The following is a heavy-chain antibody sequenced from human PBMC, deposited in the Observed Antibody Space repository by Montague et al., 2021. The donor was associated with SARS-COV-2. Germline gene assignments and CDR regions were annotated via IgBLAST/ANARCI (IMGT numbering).Heavy chain of an antibody. CDR1: GGSISSYY. CDR2: IYYSGST. Sequence: SETLSLTCTVSGGSISSYYWSWIRQPPGKGLEWIGYIYYSGSTNYNPSLKSRVHISVDTSKNQFSLKLSSVTAADTAVYYCARGFDYWGRGTLVTVSS. CDR3: ARGFDY. V-gene: IGHV4-59*01. J-gene: IGHJ4*02.